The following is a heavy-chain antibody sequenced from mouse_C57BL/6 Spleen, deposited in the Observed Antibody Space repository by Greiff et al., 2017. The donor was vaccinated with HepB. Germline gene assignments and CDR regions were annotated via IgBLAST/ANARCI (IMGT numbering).Heavy chain of an antibody. D-gene: IGHD1-2*01. J-gene: IGHJ1*03. V-gene: IGHV1-82*01. CDR1: GYAFSSSW. Sequence: VKLMESGPELVKPGASVKISCKASGYAFSSSWMNWVKQRPGKGLEWIGRIYPGDGDTNYNGKFKGKATLTADKSSSTAYMQLSSLPSEDSAVYFCARGTARYFDVWGTGTTVTVSS. CDR3: ARGTARYFDV. CDR2: IYPGDGDT.